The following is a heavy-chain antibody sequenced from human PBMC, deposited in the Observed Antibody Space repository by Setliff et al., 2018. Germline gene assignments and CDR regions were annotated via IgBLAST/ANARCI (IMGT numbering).Heavy chain of an antibody. Sequence: SETLSLTCTVSGGSVRGYYWSWIRQPPGKGLEWIGYMYYSGDTNYNPSLKSRVTISVDTSKNQFSLELRSVTAADTAVYYRARLPPLHTPMALTFDYWGQGILVTVSS. D-gene: IGHD5-18*01. CDR3: ARLPPLHTPMALTFDY. CDR2: MYYSGDT. J-gene: IGHJ4*02. CDR1: GGSVRGYY. V-gene: IGHV4-59*08.